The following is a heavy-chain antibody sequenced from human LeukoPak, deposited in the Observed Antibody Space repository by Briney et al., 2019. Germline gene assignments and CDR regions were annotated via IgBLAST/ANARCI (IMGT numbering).Heavy chain of an antibody. CDR3: ARDREGYCSSTSCYYMDV. CDR1: GYTFTGYY. CDR2: INPNSGGT. V-gene: IGHV1-2*02. J-gene: IGHJ6*03. D-gene: IGHD2-2*01. Sequence: ASVKVSCKASGYTFTGYYMHWVRQAPGQGLEWMRWINPNSGGTNYAQKFQGRVTMTRDTSISTAYMELSRLRSDDTAVYYCARDREGYCSSTSCYYMDVWGKGTTVTVSS.